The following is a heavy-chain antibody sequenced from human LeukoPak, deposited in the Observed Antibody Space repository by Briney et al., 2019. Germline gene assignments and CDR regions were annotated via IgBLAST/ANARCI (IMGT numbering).Heavy chain of an antibody. CDR1: GFTVSSNY. J-gene: IGHJ4*02. CDR3: ARAGGLRIAVAPIDY. D-gene: IGHD6-19*01. Sequence: PGGSLRLSCAASGFTVSSNYMTWVRQAPGKGLEWVSTLYSGGGTFYADSVKGRFTISRDNSKNTLDLHMSRLRAEDTAVYYCARAGGLRIAVAPIDYWGQGTLVTVSS. CDR2: LYSGGGT. V-gene: IGHV3-53*01.